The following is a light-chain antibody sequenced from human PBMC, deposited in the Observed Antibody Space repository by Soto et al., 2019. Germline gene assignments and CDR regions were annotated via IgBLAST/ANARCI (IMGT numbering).Light chain of an antibody. CDR1: SSDVGSYNL. CDR3: CSFAGSRNYV. CDR2: EGS. J-gene: IGLJ1*01. Sequence: QSALTQPASVSGSXXXXXTISCTGTSSDVGSYNLVSWYQQHPGKAPKLMIYEGSRRPSGISLRFSGSKSGNTASLTISGLQAEDEDAYYCCSFAGSRNYVFGTGTKLTVL. V-gene: IGLV2-23*01.